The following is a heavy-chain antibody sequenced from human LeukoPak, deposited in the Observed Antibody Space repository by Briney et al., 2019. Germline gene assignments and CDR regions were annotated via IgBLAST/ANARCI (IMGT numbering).Heavy chain of an antibody. J-gene: IGHJ4*02. CDR1: GFTFSSYA. Sequence: GGSLRLSCAASGFTFSSYAMSWVRQAPGKGLVWVSRINKDGIITSYADSVKGRFTISRDNAKNTLYLQMNSLRAEDTAVYYCARGGSGSYYLDYWGQGTLVTVSS. V-gene: IGHV3-74*01. CDR3: ARGGSGSYYLDY. CDR2: INKDGIIT. D-gene: IGHD3-10*01.